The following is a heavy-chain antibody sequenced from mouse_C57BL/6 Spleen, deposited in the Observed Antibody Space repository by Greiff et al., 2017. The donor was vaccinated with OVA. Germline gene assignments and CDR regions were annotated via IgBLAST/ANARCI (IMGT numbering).Heavy chain of an antibody. Sequence: EVHLVESGGGLVKPGGSLKLSCAASGFTFSDYGMHWVRQAPEKGLEWVAYISSGSSTIYYADTVKGRFPISRDNAKNTLFLQMTSLRSEDTAMYYCARRDYSNYDWYFDVWGTGTTVTVSS. V-gene: IGHV5-17*01. CDR1: GFTFSDYG. CDR2: ISSGSSTI. D-gene: IGHD2-5*01. CDR3: ARRDYSNYDWYFDV. J-gene: IGHJ1*03.